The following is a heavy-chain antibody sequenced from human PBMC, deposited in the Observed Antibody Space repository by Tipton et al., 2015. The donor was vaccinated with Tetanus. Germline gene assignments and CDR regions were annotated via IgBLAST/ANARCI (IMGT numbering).Heavy chain of an antibody. J-gene: IGHJ2*01. D-gene: IGHD4-23*01. CDR2: IYYTGNT. V-gene: IGHV4-31*02. Sequence: LRLSCNVSGGSIRSGGYYWTWIRQHPVRGLEWIGYIYYTGNTYYNPSLKSRVTISVDTSKNQLSLKLTSVTAADTAVYYCATMTPVDWYFDLWGRGTLVTVSS. CDR1: GGSIRSGGYY. CDR3: ATMTPVDWYFDL.